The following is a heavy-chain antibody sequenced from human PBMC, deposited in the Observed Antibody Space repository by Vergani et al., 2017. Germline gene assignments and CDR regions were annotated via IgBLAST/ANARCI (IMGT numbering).Heavy chain of an antibody. CDR1: GGSISSGGYY. CDR2: IYYSGST. D-gene: IGHD4-11*01. Sequence: QLQLQESGSGLVKPSQTLSLTCAVSGGSISSGGYYWSWIRQHPGKGLEWIGYIYYSGSTYYNPSLKSRVTISVDTSKNQFSLKLSSVTAADTAVYYCARDKGDYSNHLFDYWGQGTLVTVSS. V-gene: IGHV4-31*11. CDR3: ARDKGDYSNHLFDY. J-gene: IGHJ4*02.